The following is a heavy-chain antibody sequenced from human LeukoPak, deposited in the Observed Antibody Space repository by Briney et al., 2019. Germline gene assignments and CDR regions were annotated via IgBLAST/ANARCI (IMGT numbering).Heavy chain of an antibody. J-gene: IGHJ6*03. Sequence: ASVKVSCKVSGYTLTELSMHWVRQAPGKGLEWMGGFDPEDGETIYAQKFQGRVTMTEDTSTDTAYMELSSLRSEDTAVYYCATALPPYGDYVNYYYYYMDVWGKGTTVTVSS. V-gene: IGHV1-24*01. CDR1: GYTLTELS. CDR2: FDPEDGET. D-gene: IGHD4-17*01. CDR3: ATALPPYGDYVNYYYYYMDV.